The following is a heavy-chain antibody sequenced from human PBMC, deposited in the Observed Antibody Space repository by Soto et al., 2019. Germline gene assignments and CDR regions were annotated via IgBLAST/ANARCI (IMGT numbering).Heavy chain of an antibody. J-gene: IGHJ4*02. CDR1: GFIVSNKH. CDR3: VGAAPGD. D-gene: IGHD3-16*01. CDR2: LYTDDRT. V-gene: IGHV3-53*05. Sequence: EVQLVETGGGLMQPGGSLRLSCAASGFIVSNKHMGWVRQAPGKGLESVSILYTDDRTYYADSVKGRFTISRDNSKNTVSLQMNGLRDEDTAMYYCVGAAPGDWCQGTPVTVSS.